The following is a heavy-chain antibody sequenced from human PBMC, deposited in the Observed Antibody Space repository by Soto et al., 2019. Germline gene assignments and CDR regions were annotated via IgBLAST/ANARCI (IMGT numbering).Heavy chain of an antibody. CDR3: ARPAFGDYWYFDL. J-gene: IGHJ2*01. CDR1: GGTFSSHT. V-gene: IGHV1-69*08. CDR2: IIPALGTA. Sequence: QDQLVQSGAEVKKPGSSVKVSCKASGGTFSSHTFSWVRQAPGQGLEWMGRIIPALGTATYAQKFQGRVTITADESATTVYMELNSLRSEDTAVYYCARPAFGDYWYFDLWCRGTLVTVSS. D-gene: IGHD4-17*01.